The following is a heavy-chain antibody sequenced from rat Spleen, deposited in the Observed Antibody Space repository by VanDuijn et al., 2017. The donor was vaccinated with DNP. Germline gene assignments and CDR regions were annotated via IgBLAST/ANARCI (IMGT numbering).Heavy chain of an antibody. V-gene: IGHV5-41*01. D-gene: IGHD4-3*01. J-gene: IGHJ2*01. Sequence: EVQLVESGGGLVQPGSSLKVSCVASGFTFSSYVMHWFRQAPENGIEWLAFINTDSSNIHYAETVKGRFTISRDNAKNTVDMQLSSLRSEDTAMYYCARERGYSRYFDCWGQGVMVTVSS. CDR2: INTDSSNI. CDR1: GFTFSSYV. CDR3: ARERGYSRYFDC.